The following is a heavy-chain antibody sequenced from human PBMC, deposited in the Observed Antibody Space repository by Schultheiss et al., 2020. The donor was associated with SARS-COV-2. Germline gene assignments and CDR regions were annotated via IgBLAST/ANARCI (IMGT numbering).Heavy chain of an antibody. J-gene: IGHJ5*02. D-gene: IGHD6-19*01. CDR2: IYYSGST. Sequence: SQTLSLTCTVSGGSISSSSYYWGWIRQPPGKGLEWIGSIYYSGSTYDNPSLKSRVTISVDTSMNQFSLKLSSVTTADTAVYYCARHSFNIAVAAYNWFDPWGQGTLVNVSS. CDR3: ARHSFNIAVAAYNWFDP. CDR1: GGSISSSSYY. V-gene: IGHV4-39*01.